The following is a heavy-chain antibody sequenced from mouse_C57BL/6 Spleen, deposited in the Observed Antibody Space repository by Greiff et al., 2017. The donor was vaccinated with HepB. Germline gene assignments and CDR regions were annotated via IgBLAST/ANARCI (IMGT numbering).Heavy chain of an antibody. D-gene: IGHD4-1*01. CDR3: ARSELTGRGLFAY. V-gene: IGHV1-80*01. J-gene: IGHJ3*01. CDR1: GYAFSSYW. CDR2: IYPGDGDT. Sequence: QVQLQQSGAELVKPGASVKISCKASGYAFSSYWMNWVKQRPGKGLEWIGQIYPGDGDTNYNGKFKGKATLTADKSSSTAYMQRSSLTSEDSAVYFCARSELTGRGLFAYWGQGTLVTVSA.